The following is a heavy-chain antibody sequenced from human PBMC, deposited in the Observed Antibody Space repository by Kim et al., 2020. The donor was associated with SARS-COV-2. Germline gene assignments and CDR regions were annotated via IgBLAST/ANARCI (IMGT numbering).Heavy chain of an antibody. CDR2: IYYSGDT. D-gene: IGHD3-3*01. V-gene: IGHV4-39*01. CDR3: ARNAKDLTGFGPGDCDS. Sequence: SETLSLTCTVSGGSISGSTYYWGWIRQPPGKGLEWIGSIYYSGDTYYNPSLKSRVTISVDTSKNQFSLKLNSVTAADTAVYYCARNAKDLTGFGPGDCDSWGQGTLATVSS. J-gene: IGHJ4*02. CDR1: GGSISGSTYY.